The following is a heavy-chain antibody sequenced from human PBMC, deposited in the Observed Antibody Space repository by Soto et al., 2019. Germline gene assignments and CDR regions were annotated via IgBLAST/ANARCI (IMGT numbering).Heavy chain of an antibody. J-gene: IGHJ3*02. CDR1: GYTFTSYG. V-gene: IGHV1-18*04. Sequence: ASVKVSCKASGYTFTSYGISWVRQAPGQGLEWMGWISAYNGNTNYAQKPQGRVTMTTDTSTSTAYMELRSLRSDDTAVHYCAAKVAADGGALDIWGQGPMVTVSS. CDR3: AAKVAADGGALDI. CDR2: ISAYNGNT. D-gene: IGHD6-19*01.